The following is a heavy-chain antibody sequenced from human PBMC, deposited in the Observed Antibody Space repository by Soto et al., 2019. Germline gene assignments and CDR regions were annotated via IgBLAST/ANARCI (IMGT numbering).Heavy chain of an antibody. CDR3: ARDLSYGGLDY. D-gene: IGHD3-10*01. V-gene: IGHV3-33*01. J-gene: IGHJ4*02. CDR1: GFTFKNYG. CDR2: IWHDGSRT. Sequence: GGSLRLSCVGSGFTFKNYGMHWVRQAPGKGLEWVAAIWHDGSRTIYADTVKGRFTISRDDAKNTVFLQMNSLGVEDTAVYYCARDLSYGGLDYRGQGTLVTVSS.